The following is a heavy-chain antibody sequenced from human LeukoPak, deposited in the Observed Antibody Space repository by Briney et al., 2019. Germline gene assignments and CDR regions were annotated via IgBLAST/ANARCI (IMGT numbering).Heavy chain of an antibody. CDR1: GFTFSSYW. D-gene: IGHD3-10*01. CDR3: ARAINRPLLWFGGFDY. CDR2: IKQDGSEK. J-gene: IGHJ4*02. Sequence: GRSPRLSCAASGFTFSSYWMSWVRQAPGKGLEWVANIKQDGSEKYYVDSVKGRFSISRDNAKNSLYLQMNSLRAEDTAVYYCARAINRPLLWFGGFDYWGQGTLVTVSS. V-gene: IGHV3-7*01.